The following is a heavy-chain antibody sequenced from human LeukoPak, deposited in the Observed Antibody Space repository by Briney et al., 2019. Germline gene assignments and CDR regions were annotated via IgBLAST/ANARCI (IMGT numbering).Heavy chain of an antibody. V-gene: IGHV3-74*01. Sequence: PGGSLRLSCEASGFSLSGSWMHWVRQAPGKGLMWVSQSKYDGSTKSYAASVRGRFTISRDNAKNTLYLHMDSLRAEDTAVYYCARSDYFRNWGQGTMVVVSA. CDR1: GFSLSGSW. CDR3: ARSDYFRN. CDR2: SKYDGSTK. D-gene: IGHD3-10*01. J-gene: IGHJ3*01.